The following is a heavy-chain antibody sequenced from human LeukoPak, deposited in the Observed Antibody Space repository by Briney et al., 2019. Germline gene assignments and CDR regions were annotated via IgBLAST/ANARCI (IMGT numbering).Heavy chain of an antibody. CDR1: GGSISSYY. J-gene: IGHJ4*02. CDR2: IYYSGST. CDR3: AAGDGYDYGGPDF. D-gene: IGHD5-12*01. Sequence: PSETLSLTCTVSGGSISSYYWSWIRQPPGKGLEWIGYIYYSGSTNYNPSLKSRVTISVDTSKNQFSLKLSSVTAADTAVYYCAAGDGYDYGGPDFWGPGTLGTVSS. V-gene: IGHV4-59*08.